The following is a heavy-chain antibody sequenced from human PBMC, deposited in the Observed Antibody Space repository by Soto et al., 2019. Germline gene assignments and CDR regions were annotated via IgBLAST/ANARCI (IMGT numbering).Heavy chain of an antibody. CDR2: TYYRSKWYN. V-gene: IGHV6-1*01. D-gene: IGHD3-3*01. Sequence: SQTLSLTCAISGDSVSSNSAAWNWIRQSPSRGLEWLGRTYYRSKWYNDYAVSVKSRITINPDTSKNQFSLQLNSVTPEDTAVNYCARDSTYYDFWSGYPAFDYWGQGTLVTVSS. CDR3: ARDSTYYDFWSGYPAFDY. J-gene: IGHJ4*02. CDR1: GDSVSSNSAA.